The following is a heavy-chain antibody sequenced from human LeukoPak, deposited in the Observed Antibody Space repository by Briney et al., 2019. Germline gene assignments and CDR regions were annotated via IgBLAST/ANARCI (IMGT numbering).Heavy chain of an antibody. Sequence: PGGSLRPSCAASGFTFSSYAMSWVRQAPGKGREWVSAISGSGGVTYYADSGKDRFTISRDNAKTTLYLQMYRQKVEDTAVYYCANPPLDYSSPSCYAGDSPNWFHPWGQGTLVTVSS. CDR2: ISGSGGVT. D-gene: IGHD2-2*01. CDR1: GFTFSSYA. J-gene: IGHJ5*02. CDR3: ANPPLDYSSPSCYAGDSPNWFHP. V-gene: IGHV3-23*01.